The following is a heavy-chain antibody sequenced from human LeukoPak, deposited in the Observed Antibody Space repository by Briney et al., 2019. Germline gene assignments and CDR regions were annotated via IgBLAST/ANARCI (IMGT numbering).Heavy chain of an antibody. CDR1: GYTFTGYY. CDR3: ARFVLGPPGGDSIYYYYYMDV. V-gene: IGHV1-2*02. D-gene: IGHD3-16*01. Sequence: GASVKVSCKASGYTFTGYYMHWVRQAPGQGLEWMGWINPNSGGTNYAQKFQGRVTMTRDTSISTAYMELSRLRSDDTAVYYCARFVLGPPGGDSIYYYYYMDVWGKGTTVTISS. J-gene: IGHJ6*03. CDR2: INPNSGGT.